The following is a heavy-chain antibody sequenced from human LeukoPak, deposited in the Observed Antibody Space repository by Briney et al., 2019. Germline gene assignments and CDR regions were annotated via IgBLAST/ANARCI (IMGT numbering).Heavy chain of an antibody. CDR1: GGTFSSYA. J-gene: IGHJ3*02. Sequence: SVKVSCKASGGTFSSYAISWVRQAPGQGLEWMGGIIPIFGTANYAQKFQGRVTITADESTSTAYMELSSLRSEDTAVYYCAKTYYYDSSGYRFFLHDAFDIWGQGTMVTVSS. CDR3: AKTYYYDSSGYRFFLHDAFDI. V-gene: IGHV1-69*13. D-gene: IGHD3-22*01. CDR2: IIPIFGTA.